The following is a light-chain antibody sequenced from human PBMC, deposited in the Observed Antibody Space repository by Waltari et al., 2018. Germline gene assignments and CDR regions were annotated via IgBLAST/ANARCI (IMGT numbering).Light chain of an antibody. V-gene: IGLV1-51*01. CDR2: DNN. CDR3: GTWDSSLSAVV. J-gene: IGLJ2*01. Sequence: QSVLTQPPSVSAAPGQKVTISCSGSSSNIGNSYVSWYQQLPGTAPKLLIYDNNNGPSGIPDRFSGSKSGTSATLGITGLQTGDEADYYCGTWDSSLSAVVFGGGTKLTVL. CDR1: SSNIGNSY.